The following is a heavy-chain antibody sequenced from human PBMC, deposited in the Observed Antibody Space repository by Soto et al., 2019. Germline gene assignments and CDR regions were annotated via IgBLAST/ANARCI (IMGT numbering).Heavy chain of an antibody. CDR2: IHYSGSI. D-gene: IGHD2-21*02. CDR3: AREDDGGDRDYYGLDV. V-gene: IGHV4-30-4*08. J-gene: IGHJ6*02. Sequence: QVQLQQSGPGLVKPSQTLSLTCTVSGGSISYEYYHWTWIRKSPGKGLEWLGYIHYSGSIIYNPSFKSRVTISVDTSKNQSSLQPSSVTAADTAVYFCAREDDGGDRDYYGLDVWGQGTTVTVSS. CDR1: GGSISYEYYH.